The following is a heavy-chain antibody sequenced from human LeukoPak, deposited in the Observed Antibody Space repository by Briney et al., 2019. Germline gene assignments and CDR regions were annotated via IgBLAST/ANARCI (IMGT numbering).Heavy chain of an antibody. D-gene: IGHD6-13*01. J-gene: IGHJ4*02. V-gene: IGHV3-7*01. CDR3: ATGRSAAD. CDR1: GFTFSSYA. Sequence: GGSLRLSCAASGFTFSSYAMTWVRQAPGKGLEWVASIKEDGGEKYHVDSVKGRFTISRDNAKNSLYLQMNSLRVEDTALYYCATGRSAADWGQGTLVTVSS. CDR2: IKEDGGEK.